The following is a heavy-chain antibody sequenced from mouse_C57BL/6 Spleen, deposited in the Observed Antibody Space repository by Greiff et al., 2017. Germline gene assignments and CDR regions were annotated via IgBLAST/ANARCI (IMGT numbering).Heavy chain of an antibody. CDR1: GFTFSSYA. CDR2: ISDGGSYT. V-gene: IGHV5-4*01. CDR3: ASELYDYVGY. J-gene: IGHJ2*01. Sequence: EVQLVEPGGGLVKPGGSLKLSCAASGFTFSSYAMSWVRQTPEKRLEWVATISDGGSYTYYPDNVKGRFTISRDNAKNNLYLQMSHLKSEDTSMYYCASELYDYVGYWGQGTTLTVSS. D-gene: IGHD2-4*01.